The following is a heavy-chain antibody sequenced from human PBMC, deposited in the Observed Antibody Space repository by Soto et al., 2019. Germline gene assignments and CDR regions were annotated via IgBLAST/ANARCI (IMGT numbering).Heavy chain of an antibody. J-gene: IGHJ4*02. Sequence: SETLRLTCTVSGGSIGTHYCRWIRQPPGKGLEWIGYIYYRGNTDYNPSLKSRVTISLDTPKNQFSLKLSSVTAADTAVYYCARHPGYYDILTGYTTYYFDYWGQGILVTVSS. D-gene: IGHD3-9*01. CDR3: ARHPGYYDILTGYTTYYFDY. CDR1: GGSIGTHY. V-gene: IGHV4-59*08. CDR2: IYYRGNT.